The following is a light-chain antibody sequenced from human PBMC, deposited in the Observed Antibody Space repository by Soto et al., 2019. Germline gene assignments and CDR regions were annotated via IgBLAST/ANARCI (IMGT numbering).Light chain of an antibody. V-gene: IGKV3-15*01. CDR2: GAS. CDR1: QSVSNN. J-gene: IGKJ2*01. CDR3: QQYNNWPPYT. Sequence: ETVMTQSPATLSVSPGERATLSCGASQSVSNNLAWYQQKPGQAPRLLIYGASTRHTGIPARFSGSGSGTEFTHTISSLQPEDFAVYFYQQYNNWPPYTVGQGTKLEIK.